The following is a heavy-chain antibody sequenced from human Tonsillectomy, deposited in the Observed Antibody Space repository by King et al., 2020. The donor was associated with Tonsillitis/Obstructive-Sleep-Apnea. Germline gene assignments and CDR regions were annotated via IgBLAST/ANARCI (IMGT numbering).Heavy chain of an antibody. V-gene: IGHV4-59*01. D-gene: IGHD3-3*01. Sequence: VQLQESGPGLVKPSETLSLTCTVSGGSISSYYWSWIRQPPGKGLEWIGYIYYSGSTNYNPSLTSRVTISVDTSKNQFSLKLSSVTAADTAVYYCARDSRRYDFWSGYYISGWFDPWGQGTLVTVSS. J-gene: IGHJ5*02. CDR1: GGSISSYY. CDR3: ARDSRRYDFWSGYYISGWFDP. CDR2: IYYSGST.